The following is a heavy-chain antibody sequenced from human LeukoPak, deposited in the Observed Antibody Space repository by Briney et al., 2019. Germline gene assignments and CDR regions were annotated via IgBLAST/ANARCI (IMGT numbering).Heavy chain of an antibody. V-gene: IGHV4-30-2*02. CDR3: ARTTTHGYSSSWYRGWGFDY. CDR2: IYHSGST. J-gene: IGHJ4*02. Sequence: PSQTLSLTCAVSGGSISSGGYSWSWIRQPPGKGLEWIGYIYHSGSTYYNPSLKSRVTISVDRSKNQFSLKLSSVTAADTAVYYCARTTTHGYSSSWYRGWGFDYWGQGTLVTVSS. CDR1: GGSISSGGYS. D-gene: IGHD6-13*01.